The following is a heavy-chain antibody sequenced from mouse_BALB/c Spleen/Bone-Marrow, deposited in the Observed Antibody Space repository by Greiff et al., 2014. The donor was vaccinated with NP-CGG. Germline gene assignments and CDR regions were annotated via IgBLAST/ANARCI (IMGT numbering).Heavy chain of an antibody. CDR1: GYTFTDNW. Sequence: LQESGAELGMPGASVKMSCKASGYTFTDNWIYWVKQRPGQGLEWIGAIDTSDSYTNFNQKFMGKASLTVGASSSTAYMQVSSLTSDDSAVYYCARGGHDFSLDYWGQGTSVTVSS. D-gene: IGHD2-4*01. J-gene: IGHJ4*01. CDR2: IDTSDSYT. V-gene: IGHV1-69*01. CDR3: ARGGHDFSLDY.